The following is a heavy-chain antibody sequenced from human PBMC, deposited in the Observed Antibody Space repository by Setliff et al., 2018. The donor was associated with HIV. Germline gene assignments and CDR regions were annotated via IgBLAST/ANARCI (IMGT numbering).Heavy chain of an antibody. J-gene: IGHJ6*03. CDR2: IYHSGTT. V-gene: IGHV4-38-2*01. CDR3: ARHGAYEAYYDYMDV. CDR1: GYSISSGHY. D-gene: IGHD5-12*01. Sequence: PSETLSLTCAVSGYSISSGHYWGWIRQPPGKGLEWIGSIYHSGTTYDNPSLKSRVTISVDTSKNQFSLKLSSVTAADTAVYYCARHGAYEAYYDYMDVWGEGTTVTVSS.